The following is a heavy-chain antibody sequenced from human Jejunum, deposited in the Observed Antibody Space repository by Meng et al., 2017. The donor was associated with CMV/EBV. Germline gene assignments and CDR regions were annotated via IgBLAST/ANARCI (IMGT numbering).Heavy chain of an antibody. CDR1: GYTFTHHG. CDR2: ISCYNGDT. J-gene: IGHJ4*02. CDR3: ARDPSNTSGRYAYFDS. V-gene: IGHV1-18*01. Sequence: QVQLLQSVGWWKKPWDSVMVPCRASGYTFTHHGISWIRQAPGQGLEWLGWISCYNGDTIYAQKVQGRFTMTMDKSASTAYMDLRSLRSDDTAIYYCARDPSNTSGRYAYFDSWGQGTLVTVSS. D-gene: IGHD6-19*01.